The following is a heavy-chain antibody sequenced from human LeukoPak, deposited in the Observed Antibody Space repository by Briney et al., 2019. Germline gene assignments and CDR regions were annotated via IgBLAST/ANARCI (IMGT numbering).Heavy chain of an antibody. CDR2: IKQDGSEK. CDR3: ASLGN. CDR1: GFTFSSYS. Sequence: GGSLRLSCAASGFTFSSYSMNWVRQAPGKGLEWVANIKQDGSEKFYVDSVKGRFTISRDNAKNSLYLQMNSLRADDTAVYYCASLGNWGQGTLVTVSS. V-gene: IGHV3-7*01. D-gene: IGHD1-1*01. J-gene: IGHJ4*02.